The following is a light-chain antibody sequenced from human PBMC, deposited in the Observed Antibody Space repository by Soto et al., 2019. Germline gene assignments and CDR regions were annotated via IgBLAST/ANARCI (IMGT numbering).Light chain of an antibody. V-gene: IGKV3-20*01. CDR1: QSLSSNY. J-gene: IGKJ3*01. CDR3: HQYDNAPFT. Sequence: EIVLTQSPGTLSLSPGERATLSCRASQSLSSNYLAWYHQRPGQSPRLLVYGASSRATGIPDRFSGSGFGTDFALTISRLEPEDSAVYYCHQYDNAPFTFGPGTRVGIK. CDR2: GAS.